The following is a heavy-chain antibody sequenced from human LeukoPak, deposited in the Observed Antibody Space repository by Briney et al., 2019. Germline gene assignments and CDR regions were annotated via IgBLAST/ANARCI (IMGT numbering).Heavy chain of an antibody. CDR2: INHSGST. CDR1: GGSFSGYY. CDR3: AGSTTDIVVVVASYYFDY. V-gene: IGHV4-34*01. D-gene: IGHD2-15*01. J-gene: IGHJ4*02. Sequence: TSETLSLTCAVYGGSFSGYYWSWIRQPPGKGLEWIGEINHSGSTNYNPSLKSRVTISVDTSKNQFSLKLSSVTAADTAVYYCAGSTTDIVVVVASYYFDYWGQGTLVTVSS.